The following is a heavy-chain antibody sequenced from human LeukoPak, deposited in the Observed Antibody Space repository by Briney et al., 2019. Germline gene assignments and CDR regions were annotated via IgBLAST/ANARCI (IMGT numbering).Heavy chain of an antibody. D-gene: IGHD2-8*01. V-gene: IGHV3-23*01. Sequence: GGSLRLSCAASGFTFSGYAMNWVRQAPGKGLEWVSGISGSGAGTYYADSVRGRFTISRDNSKNTLYLQMNSLRADDTAVYYCAKMVREFYTISYYFDYWGQGTLVTVSS. CDR2: ISGSGAGT. CDR3: AKMVREFYTISYYFDY. CDR1: GFTFSGYA. J-gene: IGHJ4*02.